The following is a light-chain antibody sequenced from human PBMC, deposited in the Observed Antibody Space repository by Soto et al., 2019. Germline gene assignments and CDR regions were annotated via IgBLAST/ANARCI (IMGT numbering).Light chain of an antibody. Sequence: QSALTQPPSASGSPGQSVTISCTGTSSDVGGYNYVSWYQQHPGKAPKLMIYEVSKRPSGVPDRFSGSKSGSTASLTVSGLQAEDEADYYCSSYAGSTIVFGGGTKLTVL. J-gene: IGLJ2*01. CDR1: SSDVGGYNY. CDR2: EVS. V-gene: IGLV2-8*01. CDR3: SSYAGSTIV.